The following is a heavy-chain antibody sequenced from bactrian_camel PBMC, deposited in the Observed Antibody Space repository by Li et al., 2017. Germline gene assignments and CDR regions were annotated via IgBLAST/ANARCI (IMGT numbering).Heavy chain of an antibody. CDR1: GFSFSKYA. CDR2: MYSMGGNR. D-gene: IGHD7*01. J-gene: IGHJ6*01. CDR3: AAHEDSGLWWELLQDRSYGY. V-gene: IGHV3S7*01. Sequence: HVQLVESGGGLVQPGGSLRLSCTASGFSFSKYAMSWVRQRPGNGLEWVAGMYSMGGNRYYADSVKGRFTISRDNVKDTTYLQMDNLKPDDTAVYYCAAHEDSGLWWELLQDRSYGYWGQGTQVTVS.